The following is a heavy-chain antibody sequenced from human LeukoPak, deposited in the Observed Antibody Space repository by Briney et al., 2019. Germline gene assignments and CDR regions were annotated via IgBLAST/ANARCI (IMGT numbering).Heavy chain of an antibody. Sequence: PGGSLRLSCAASGFTFSSYGMHWARQAPGKGLEWVAVIWYDGSNKYYADSVKGRFTISRDNSKNTLYLQMNSLRAEDTAVYYCAKSLHYYDSSGPVDYWGQGTQVTVSS. CDR1: GFTFSSYG. CDR3: AKSLHYYDSSGPVDY. J-gene: IGHJ4*02. D-gene: IGHD3-22*01. V-gene: IGHV3-33*06. CDR2: IWYDGSNK.